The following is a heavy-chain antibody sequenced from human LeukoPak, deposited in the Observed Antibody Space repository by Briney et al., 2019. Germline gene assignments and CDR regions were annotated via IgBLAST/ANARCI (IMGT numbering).Heavy chain of an antibody. CDR1: GFIFNNYA. CDR3: AKDTAMAYYYGIEV. J-gene: IGHJ6*02. D-gene: IGHD5-18*01. CDR2: ISWNSGSI. V-gene: IGHV3-9*01. Sequence: PGGSLRLSCAGSGFIFNNYAMHWVRQPPGKGLEWVSGISWNSGSIDYADSVKGRFTISRDNAKNSLYLQMNSLRVEDTAVYYCAKDTAMAYYYGIEVWGQGTTVTVS.